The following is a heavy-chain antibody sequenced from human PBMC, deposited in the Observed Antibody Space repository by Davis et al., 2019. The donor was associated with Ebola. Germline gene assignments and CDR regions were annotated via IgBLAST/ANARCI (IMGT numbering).Heavy chain of an antibody. V-gene: IGHV3-66*02. CDR3: ATLSDY. CDR1: GFTVSSNY. Sequence: GESLKISCAASGFTVSSNYMSWVRQAPGKGLEWVSVIYSGGSTYYADSVKGRFTISRDNSKNTLYLQMNSLRAEDTAVYYCATLSDYWGQGTLVTVSS. J-gene: IGHJ4*02. CDR2: IYSGGST.